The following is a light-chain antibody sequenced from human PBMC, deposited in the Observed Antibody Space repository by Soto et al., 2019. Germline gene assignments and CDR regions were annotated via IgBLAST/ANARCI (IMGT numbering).Light chain of an antibody. CDR3: QQYRMSPNT. V-gene: IGKV3-20*01. J-gene: IGKJ5*01. CDR2: GAS. CDR1: QRVDDSH. Sequence: EIVLTQSPGTLSLSPGERATLWCSSSQRVDDSHLAWYQLRPGQAPRLLIYGASTRATGIPDRFSGSGSGTDFSLTIRGLKPEDFAVYYCQQYRMSPNTFGQGTRLEI.